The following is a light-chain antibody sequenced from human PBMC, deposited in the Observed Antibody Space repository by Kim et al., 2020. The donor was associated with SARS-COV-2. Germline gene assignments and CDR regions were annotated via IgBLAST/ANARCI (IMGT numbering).Light chain of an antibody. Sequence: SPVQRATLSCGASQSVPSNYLAWYQQTPGLAPRLLIYHASIRATGIPARFSGSGSGTDFTLTISRLEPEDFALYYCQQYGASPRTFGQGTKVDIK. CDR2: HAS. V-gene: IGKV3D-20*01. CDR1: QSVPSNY. J-gene: IGKJ1*01. CDR3: QQYGASPRT.